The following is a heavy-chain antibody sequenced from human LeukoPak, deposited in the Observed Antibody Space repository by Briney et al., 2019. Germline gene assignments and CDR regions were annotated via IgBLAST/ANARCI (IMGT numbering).Heavy chain of an antibody. V-gene: IGHV1-69*05. Sequence: GASVKVSCKASGGTFNNYAISWVRQAPGLGLEWMGGTIPLLGTANYAQRFQGRVSINTDESTGTAYMELSSLTSDDTAIYYCAREAGGAFSNHFDFWGQGTLVTVSS. D-gene: IGHD1-26*01. CDR2: TIPLLGTA. CDR3: AREAGGAFSNHFDF. CDR1: GGTFNNYA. J-gene: IGHJ4*02.